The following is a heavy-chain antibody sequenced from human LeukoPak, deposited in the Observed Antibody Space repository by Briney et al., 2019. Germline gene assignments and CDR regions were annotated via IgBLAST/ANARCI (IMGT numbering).Heavy chain of an antibody. D-gene: IGHD5-18*01. CDR1: GYTFTGYY. CDR3: ARENGGYSYVINYYYYIDV. J-gene: IGHJ6*03. Sequence: ASVKVSCKASGYTFTGYYMHWVRQAPGQGLEWMGWINPNSGGANYAQKFQGRVTMTRDTSISTAYMELSRLRSDDTAVYYCARENGGYSYVINYYYYIDVWGKGTTVTISS. CDR2: INPNSGGA. V-gene: IGHV1-2*02.